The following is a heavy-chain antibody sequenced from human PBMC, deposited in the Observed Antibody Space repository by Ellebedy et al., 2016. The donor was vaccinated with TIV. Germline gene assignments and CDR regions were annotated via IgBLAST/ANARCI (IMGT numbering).Heavy chain of an antibody. CDR2: IKSKTDGGTT. V-gene: IGHV3-15*01. CDR1: GFTFSNAW. Sequence: GESLKISXAASGFTFSNAWMSWVRQAPGKGLEWVGRIKSKTDGGTTDYAAPVKGRFTISRDDSKNTLYLQMNSLKTEDTAVYYCTTDRDRVNYFDYWGQGTLVTVSS. CDR3: TTDRDRVNYFDY. D-gene: IGHD3-10*01. J-gene: IGHJ4*02.